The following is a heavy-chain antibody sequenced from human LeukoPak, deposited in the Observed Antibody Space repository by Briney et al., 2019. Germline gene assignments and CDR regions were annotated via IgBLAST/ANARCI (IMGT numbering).Heavy chain of an antibody. CDR2: IYPGDSDT. D-gene: IGHD2-15*01. V-gene: IGHV5-51*01. J-gene: IGHJ4*02. CDR3: ARADCSGGSCYSFDY. Sequence: PGESLKISCKGSGYSFTSYWIGWVRQMPGKGPEWMGIIYPGDSDTRYSPSFQGQVTISADKSISTAYLQWSSLKASDTAMYYCARADCSGGSCYSFDYWGQGTLVTVSS. CDR1: GYSFTSYW.